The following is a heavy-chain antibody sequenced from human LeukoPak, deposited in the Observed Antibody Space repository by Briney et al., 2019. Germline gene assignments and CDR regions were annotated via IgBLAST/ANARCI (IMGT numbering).Heavy chain of an antibody. CDR3: ARGEGQNFDY. Sequence: PSETLSLTCTVSGGSISSYYWNWIRQSPGKGLEWIGNIYYSGNTNDYSSLQSRVTISVDTSKNQFSLKLSSVTATDTAVYYCARGEGQNFDYWGQGTPVTVSS. V-gene: IGHV4-59*12. J-gene: IGHJ4*02. D-gene: IGHD1-26*01. CDR2: IYYSGNT. CDR1: GGSISSYY.